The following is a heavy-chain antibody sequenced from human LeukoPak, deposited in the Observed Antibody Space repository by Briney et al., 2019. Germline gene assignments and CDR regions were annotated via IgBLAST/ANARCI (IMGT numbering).Heavy chain of an antibody. Sequence: GGSLRLSCIASGFMFGGSAMSWVRQAPGKGLEWVSAISGSGGSTYYADSVKGRFTISRDNSKNTLYLQMNSLRAEDTAVYYCAVTYYYDSSGYWGAFDIWGQGTMVTVSS. CDR3: AVTYYYDSSGYWGAFDI. D-gene: IGHD3-22*01. CDR2: ISGSGGST. CDR1: GFMFGGSA. V-gene: IGHV3-23*01. J-gene: IGHJ3*02.